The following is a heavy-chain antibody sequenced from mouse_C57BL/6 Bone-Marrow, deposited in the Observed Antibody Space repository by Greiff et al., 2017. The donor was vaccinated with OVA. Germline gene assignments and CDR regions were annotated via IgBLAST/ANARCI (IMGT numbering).Heavy chain of an antibody. J-gene: IGHJ2*01. CDR1: GYAFSSYW. CDR3: ARCYYYGSKDY. V-gene: IGHV1-80*01. Sequence: VKLVESGAELVKPGASVKISCKASGYAFSSYWMNWVKQRPGKGLEWIGQIYPGDGDTNYNGKFKGKATLTADKSSSTAYMQLSSLTSEDSAVYYCARCYYYGSKDYWGQGTTLTVSS. D-gene: IGHD1-1*01. CDR2: IYPGDGDT.